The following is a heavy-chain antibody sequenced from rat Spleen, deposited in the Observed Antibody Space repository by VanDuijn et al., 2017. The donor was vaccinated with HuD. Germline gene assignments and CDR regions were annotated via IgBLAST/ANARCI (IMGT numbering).Heavy chain of an antibody. J-gene: IGHJ2*01. CDR3: TRDGVITGVVIIAFDY. D-gene: IGHD1-12*03. CDR1: GFTLNNYW. Sequence: EVQLVESGGGLVQPGRSLKLYCVSSGFTLNNYWMTWIRQAPGKGLEWVASITNTGGRSYYPDAVKGRFTIYRDNAKSTRYLQMDSLRYEDTVTYYCTRDGVITGVVIIAFDYWGQGVMVTVSS. CDR2: ITNTGGRS. V-gene: IGHV5-31*01.